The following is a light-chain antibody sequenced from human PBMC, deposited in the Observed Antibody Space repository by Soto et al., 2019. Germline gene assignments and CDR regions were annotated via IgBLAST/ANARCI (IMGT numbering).Light chain of an antibody. V-gene: IGKV3-20*01. CDR3: QQYGTSPYT. Sequence: EIVLTQSPGTLPMSPGERASLSCRASQSISNSNLAWYQQRPGQAPRLLIYGASSRATGIPDRFSGSGSGTDFTLTISRLEPEDFAVYYCQQYGTSPYTFGGGTKVEIK. CDR1: QSISNSN. CDR2: GAS. J-gene: IGKJ4*01.